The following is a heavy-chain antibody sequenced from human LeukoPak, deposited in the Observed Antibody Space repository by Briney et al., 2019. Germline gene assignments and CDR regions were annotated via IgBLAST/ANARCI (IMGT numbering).Heavy chain of an antibody. CDR1: GFTFSSYA. CDR2: ISGSGGST. Sequence: GGSLRLSCAASGFTFSSYAMSWVRQAPGKGLEWVSAISGSGGSTYYADSVKGRFTISRDNAKNSLYLQMNSLRAEDTAVYYCARIGNSIVVVAAHSDYWGQGTLVTVSS. V-gene: IGHV3-23*01. D-gene: IGHD2-15*01. CDR3: ARIGNSIVVVAAHSDY. J-gene: IGHJ4*02.